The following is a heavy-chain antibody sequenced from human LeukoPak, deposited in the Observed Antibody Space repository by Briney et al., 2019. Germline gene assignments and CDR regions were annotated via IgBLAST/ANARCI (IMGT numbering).Heavy chain of an antibody. V-gene: IGHV4-39*01. CDR3: VRHRIYNYGYSFDY. D-gene: IGHD3-10*01. Sequence: PSETLSLTCTVSGASISGSTYYWGWIRQPPGKGLEWIGSLFYSGSTYYNPSLRSRGTVSVDPSKNQFSLKLTSVIAADTAVYFCVRHRIYNYGYSFDYWGPGALVTVSS. J-gene: IGHJ4*02. CDR1: GASISGSTYY. CDR2: LFYSGST.